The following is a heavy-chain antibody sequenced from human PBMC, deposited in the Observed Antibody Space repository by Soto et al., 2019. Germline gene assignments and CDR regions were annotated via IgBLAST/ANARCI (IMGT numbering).Heavy chain of an antibody. D-gene: IGHD6-19*01. CDR1: GFTFSNFG. Sequence: QVQLVESGGGVVQPGKSLRLSCAASGFTFSNFGMHWVRQAPGQGLEWVAVISFDGNYKYYTDSVKGRFTISRDSSRNTLYLQMNSLRPEDTGVYYCARGVADTDFWGQGTLVTVSS. CDR2: ISFDGNYK. J-gene: IGHJ4*02. CDR3: ARGVADTDF. V-gene: IGHV3-30*03.